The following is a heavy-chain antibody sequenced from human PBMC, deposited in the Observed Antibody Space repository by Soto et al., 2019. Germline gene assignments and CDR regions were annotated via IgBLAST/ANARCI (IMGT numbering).Heavy chain of an antibody. J-gene: IGHJ5*02. D-gene: IGHD3-22*01. CDR2: RYYSGST. V-gene: IGHV4-39*01. Sequence: PSETLSLTCTVSGGSISGSSYYWGWIRQPPGKGLEWIGSRYYSGSTFYNPSLKSRVTVSVDTSTNQFSLKLNSVTAADTAVYYCARHQAGYYDNGDYYPGGWFDPCAQRSLVTVS. CDR3: ARHQAGYYDNGDYYPGGWFDP. CDR1: GGSISGSSYY.